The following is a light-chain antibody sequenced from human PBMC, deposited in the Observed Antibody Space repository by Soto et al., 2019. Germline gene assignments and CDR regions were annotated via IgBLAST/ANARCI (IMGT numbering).Light chain of an antibody. Sequence: QSVLTQPASVSGSPGQSTTISCTGTSSDVGGYNYVSWYQQHPGEAPKLMIYDVSNRPSGVSNRFSGSKSGNTASLTISGLQAEDEADYYCSSYTSSNTDVFGTGTKLTVL. CDR3: SSYTSSNTDV. CDR1: SSDVGGYNY. CDR2: DVS. J-gene: IGLJ1*01. V-gene: IGLV2-14*01.